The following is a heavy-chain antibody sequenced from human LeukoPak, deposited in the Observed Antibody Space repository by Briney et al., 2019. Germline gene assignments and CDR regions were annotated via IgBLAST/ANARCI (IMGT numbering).Heavy chain of an antibody. J-gene: IGHJ6*03. CDR3: ARASGAAIHYYFIDV. V-gene: IGHV1-18*01. CDR2: ISTYNGDT. D-gene: IGHD1-26*01. Sequence: ASVKVSCTASGGTFSNYAITWVRQAPGQGLEWMGWISTYNGDTNHLQKFQGRVTMTTDTSTSTAYLEVRSLRPDDTAVYYCARASGAAIHYYFIDVWGRGTTLTVSS. CDR1: GGTFSNYA.